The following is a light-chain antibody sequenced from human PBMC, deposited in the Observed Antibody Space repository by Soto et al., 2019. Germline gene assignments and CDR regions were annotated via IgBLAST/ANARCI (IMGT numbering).Light chain of an antibody. CDR2: GSN. CDR3: QSYDSSLSGFVV. V-gene: IGLV1-40*01. CDR1: SSNIGAGYD. Sequence: QSVLTQPPSVSGAPGQRVTISCTGSSSNIGAGYDVHWYQQLPGTAPKLLISGSNNRPSGVPDRFSGSKSGTSASLAITGLQAEDEADYYCQSYDSSLSGFVVFGGGTKLTVL. J-gene: IGLJ2*01.